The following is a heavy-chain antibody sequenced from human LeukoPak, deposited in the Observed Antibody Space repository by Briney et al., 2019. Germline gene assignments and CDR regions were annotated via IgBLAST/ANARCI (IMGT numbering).Heavy chain of an antibody. J-gene: IGHJ5*02. V-gene: IGHV3-11*01. CDR2: ISSSSSTI. Sequence: GGSLRLSCAASGFTFSDYYMSWIRQAPGKVLERVSYISSSSSTIYYADSVKGRFTISRDKAKNSLYLQMNSLRAEDTAVYYCARGCSGGSCYTPLWFDPWGQGTLVTVSS. CDR3: ARGCSGGSCYTPLWFDP. D-gene: IGHD2-15*01. CDR1: GFTFSDYY.